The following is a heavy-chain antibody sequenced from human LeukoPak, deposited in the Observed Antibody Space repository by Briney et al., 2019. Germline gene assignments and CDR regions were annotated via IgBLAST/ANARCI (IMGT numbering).Heavy chain of an antibody. CDR1: GGSFSGYY. V-gene: IGHV4-34*01. J-gene: IGHJ3*02. Sequence: KPSETLSLTCAVYGGSFSGYYWSWIRQPPEKGLEWIGEINHSGSTNYNPSLKSRVTISVDTSKNQFSLKLSTVTAADTAVYYCAREGGGYDSTDYDAFDIWGQGTMVTVSS. D-gene: IGHD3-22*01. CDR3: AREGGGYDSTDYDAFDI. CDR2: INHSGST.